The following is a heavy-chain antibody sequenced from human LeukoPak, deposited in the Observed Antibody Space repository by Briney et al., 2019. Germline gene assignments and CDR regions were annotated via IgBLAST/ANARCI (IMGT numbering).Heavy chain of an antibody. V-gene: IGHV3-48*03. Sequence: GGSLRLSCAASGFTFSSYEMNWVRQAPGKGLECVSYISSSGSIIYYADSVKGRFTISRENAKNSLYLQMNSLRAEDTAVYYCARDLGYYDSSGYYRGAEYFQHWGQGTLVTVSS. J-gene: IGHJ1*01. D-gene: IGHD3-22*01. CDR2: ISSSGSII. CDR1: GFTFSSYE. CDR3: ARDLGYYDSSGYYRGAEYFQH.